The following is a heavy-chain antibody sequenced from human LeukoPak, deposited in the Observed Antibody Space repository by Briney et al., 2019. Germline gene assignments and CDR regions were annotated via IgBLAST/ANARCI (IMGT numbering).Heavy chain of an antibody. D-gene: IGHD6-19*01. J-gene: IGHJ4*02. CDR2: FDPEDGEI. CDR1: GDTLSELS. Sequence: GASVKVSCKVSGDTLSELSMHWVRQAPGEGLEWMGGFDPEDGEIIYAQNFQDRVTMTEDTSTDTAYMELRSLRSDDTAIYYCAKNSHGYSSGWQQFNFDYWGQGTLVTVSS. V-gene: IGHV1-24*01. CDR3: AKNSHGYSSGWQQFNFDY.